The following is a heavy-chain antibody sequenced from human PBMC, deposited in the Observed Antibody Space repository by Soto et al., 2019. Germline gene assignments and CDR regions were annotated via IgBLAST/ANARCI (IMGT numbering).Heavy chain of an antibody. CDR1: GFTFSSYA. CDR3: AKDRFVGRGIVGASPRDY. Sequence: HPGGSLRLSCAASGFTFSSYAMSWVRQAPGKGLEWVSAISGSGGSTYYADSVKGRFTISRDNSKNTLYLQMNSLRAEDTAVYYCAKDRFVGRGIVGASPRDYWGQGTLVTVSS. V-gene: IGHV3-23*01. D-gene: IGHD1-26*01. J-gene: IGHJ4*02. CDR2: ISGSGGST.